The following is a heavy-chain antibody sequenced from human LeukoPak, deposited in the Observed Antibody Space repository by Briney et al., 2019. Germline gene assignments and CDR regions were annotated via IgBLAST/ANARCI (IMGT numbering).Heavy chain of an antibody. D-gene: IGHD3-22*01. CDR1: GGTFSNYG. CDR3: ARLGYYYSYYYYMDV. Sequence: ASVKVSCKASGGTFSNYGISWVRQAPGHGPEWMGGIIPIFSTSNYAQKFQGRVTMTTDTSTSTAYMELRSLRSDDTAVYYCARLGYYYSYYYYMDVWGKGTTVTISS. V-gene: IGHV1-69*05. CDR2: IIPIFSTS. J-gene: IGHJ6*03.